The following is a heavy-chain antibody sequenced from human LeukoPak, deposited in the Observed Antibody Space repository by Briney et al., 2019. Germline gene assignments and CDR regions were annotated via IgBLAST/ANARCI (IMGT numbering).Heavy chain of an antibody. Sequence: GGSLTLSCAASGFTFNKYWLTWVRQAPGKGLEGVANINQDYSELYYLESVEGRFTIPRHNAQNPPHLPINSVRAEDTAIYYCARGYYYSGTYYLSFFDYWGQGTLVTVSS. V-gene: IGHV3-7*01. D-gene: IGHD3-10*01. J-gene: IGHJ4*02. CDR1: GFTFNKYW. CDR2: INQDYSEL. CDR3: ARGYYYSGTYYLSFFDY.